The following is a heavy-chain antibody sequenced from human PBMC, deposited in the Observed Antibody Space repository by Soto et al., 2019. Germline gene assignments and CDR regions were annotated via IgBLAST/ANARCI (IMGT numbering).Heavy chain of an antibody. J-gene: IGHJ4*02. Sequence: EVQLMESGGGLVQPGGSLRLSCAASGFTFSSYWMHWVRQAPGKGLVWVSRINSDGSSTTYADSVKGRFTISRDDAKNTLYLQMNSLRAEDTAVYYCVRGEGGWETYWGQGTLVTVSS. D-gene: IGHD6-19*01. CDR2: INSDGSST. CDR3: VRGEGGWETY. CDR1: GFTFSSYW. V-gene: IGHV3-74*01.